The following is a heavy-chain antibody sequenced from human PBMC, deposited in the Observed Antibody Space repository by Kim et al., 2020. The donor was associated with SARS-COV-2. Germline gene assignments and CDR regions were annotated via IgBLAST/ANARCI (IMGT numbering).Heavy chain of an antibody. D-gene: IGHD3-10*01. CDR1: GFTFRSYC. J-gene: IGHJ6*02. CDR3: ARDRVWFGEYYYYYGMDV. CDR2: ISYDGSNK. Sequence: GGSLRLSCAASGFTFRSYCLPCFRQPPGPLLEWVAVISYDGSNKYYADSVKGRFTISRDNSKNTLYLQMNSLRAEDTAVYYCARDRVWFGEYYYYYGMDVWRQGPTVTVSS. V-gene: IGHV3-33*05.